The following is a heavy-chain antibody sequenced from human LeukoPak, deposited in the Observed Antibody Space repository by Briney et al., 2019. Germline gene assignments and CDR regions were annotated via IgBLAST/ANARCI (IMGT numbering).Heavy chain of an antibody. V-gene: IGHV4-4*07. J-gene: IGHJ4*02. CDR3: ARVGDYALKD. Sequence: PSETLSLTCTVSGGAISSYHWSWIRQPAGKGLEWIGRIYTSGSTNYNPSLKGRVTMSVDTSKNQFSLNLSSVTAADTAVYYCARVGDYALKDWGQGTLVTVSS. CDR2: IYTSGST. CDR1: GGAISSYH. D-gene: IGHD3-16*01.